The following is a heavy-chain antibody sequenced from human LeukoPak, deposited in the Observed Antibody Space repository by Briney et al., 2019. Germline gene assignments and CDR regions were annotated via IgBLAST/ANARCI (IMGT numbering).Heavy chain of an antibody. CDR3: AKGWSSGWPYYFDY. Sequence: PGGSLRLSCTPSGFTFGDFAMGWFRQAPGKGVEWVAVIWYDGSNKYYADSAKGRFTISRDNSKNTLYLQMNSLRGEDTAVYYCAKGWSSGWPYYFDYWGQGTLVTVSS. CDR2: IWYDGSNK. J-gene: IGHJ4*02. V-gene: IGHV3-33*06. D-gene: IGHD6-19*01. CDR1: GFTFGDFA.